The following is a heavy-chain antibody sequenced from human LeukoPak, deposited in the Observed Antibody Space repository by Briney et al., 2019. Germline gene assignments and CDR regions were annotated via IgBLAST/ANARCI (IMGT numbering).Heavy chain of an antibody. V-gene: IGHV3-74*01. CDR3: ASSRAYQYGMDV. CDR2: INSDGSGT. CDR1: GFTFSSYA. J-gene: IGHJ6*01. Sequence: GGSLRLSCAASGFTFSSYAMSWVRQAPGMGLVWVSCINSDGSGTHYADSVKGRFTISRDNAKNTLYLQMNSLRAEDMAVYYCASSRAYQYGMDVWGQRTTVTVSS.